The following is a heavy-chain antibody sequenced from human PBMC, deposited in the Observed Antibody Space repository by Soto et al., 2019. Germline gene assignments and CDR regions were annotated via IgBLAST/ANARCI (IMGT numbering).Heavy chain of an antibody. D-gene: IGHD3-3*01. V-gene: IGHV3-30*18. CDR1: GFTFSSYG. J-gene: IGHJ6*02. CDR2: ISYDGSNK. Sequence: GGSLRLSCAASGFTFSSYGMHWVRQAPGKGLEWVAVISYDGSNKYYADSVKGRFTISRDNSKNTLYLQMNSLRAEDTAVYYCAKADFWSGLIPIYGMDVWGQGTTVTVS. CDR3: AKADFWSGLIPIYGMDV.